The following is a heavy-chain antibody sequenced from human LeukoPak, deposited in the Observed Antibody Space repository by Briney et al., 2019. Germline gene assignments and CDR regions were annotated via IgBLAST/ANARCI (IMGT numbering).Heavy chain of an antibody. CDR1: GFTFISYW. Sequence: GGSLRLSWAASGFTFISYWMSLVRQAPGKGLELVANIKQDGSETYYVDSVKGRFTISRDNSKNTLYLQMNSLRPEDTAVYYCAKDRITGPVGYYYYYMDVWGKGTTVTISS. D-gene: IGHD1-14*01. CDR2: IKQDGSET. J-gene: IGHJ6*03. V-gene: IGHV3-7*01. CDR3: AKDRITGPVGYYYYYMDV.